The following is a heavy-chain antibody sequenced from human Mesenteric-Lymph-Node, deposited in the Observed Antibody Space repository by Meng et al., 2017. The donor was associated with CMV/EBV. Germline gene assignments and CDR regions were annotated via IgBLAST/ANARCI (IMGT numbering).Heavy chain of an antibody. CDR3: ARDFSKHVLEAGSDF. D-gene: IGHD1-1*01. CDR2: ISSNSDAV. J-gene: IGHJ4*02. CDR1: GFTFSDSF. Sequence: GESLKISCAASGFTFSDSFMSWMRQAPGKGLEWIAFISSNSDAVFYADSVEGRFTISRDNSKMSLSLQMNSLRAEDTAVYYCARDFSKHVLEAGSDFWGQGTLVTVSS. V-gene: IGHV3-11*04.